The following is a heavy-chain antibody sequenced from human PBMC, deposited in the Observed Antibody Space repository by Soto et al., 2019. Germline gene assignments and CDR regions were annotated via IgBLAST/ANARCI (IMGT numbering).Heavy chain of an antibody. D-gene: IGHD2-8*01. J-gene: IGHJ3*02. CDR1: GFTVSSNY. V-gene: IGHV3-66*01. CDR2: IYSGGTT. Sequence: GGSLRLSCAASGFTVSSNYMSWVRQAPEKGLEWVSIIYSGGTTLYADYVKGRFTISRDNSKNMLYLQMNSLRGEDTAVYYCARDFCNKGICYGAFDIWGQGTMVTVSS. CDR3: ARDFCNKGICYGAFDI.